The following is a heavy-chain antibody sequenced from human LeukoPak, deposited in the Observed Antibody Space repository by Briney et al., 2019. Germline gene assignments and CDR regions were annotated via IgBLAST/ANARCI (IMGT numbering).Heavy chain of an antibody. V-gene: IGHV3-23*01. CDR3: QARHGY. Sequence: GGSLRLSCAASGFTFSSYAMIWVRQAPGKGLEWVSAISGSGGSTYYADSVKGRFTVSRDNSKNTLYLQMESLRVEDTAVYYCQARHGYWGHRTLVTVSS. J-gene: IGHJ4*01. CDR1: GFTFSSYA. CDR2: ISGSGGST. D-gene: IGHD6-6*01.